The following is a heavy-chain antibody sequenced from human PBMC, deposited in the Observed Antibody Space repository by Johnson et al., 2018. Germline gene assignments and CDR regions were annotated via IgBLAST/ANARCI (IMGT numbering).Heavy chain of an antibody. CDR1: GGSFSGYY. J-gene: IGHJ3*02. D-gene: IGHD4-17*01. CDR2: INHSGST. CDR3: ARENGDDYGDYEDAFDI. Sequence: QVQLQQWGAGLLKPSETLSLICAVYGGSFSGYYWSWIRQPPGKGLEWIGEINHSGSTNYNPSLKSRATIAVDPSKNQFSLKLSSVTAADTAVYYCARENGDDYGDYEDAFDIWGQGTMVTVSS. V-gene: IGHV4-34*01.